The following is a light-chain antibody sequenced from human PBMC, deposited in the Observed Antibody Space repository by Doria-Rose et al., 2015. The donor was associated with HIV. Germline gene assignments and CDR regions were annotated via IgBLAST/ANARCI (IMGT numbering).Light chain of an antibody. CDR1: QSFSSTY. V-gene: IGKV3-20*01. J-gene: IGKJ1*01. CDR2: DGS. CDR3: HQYGTSRT. Sequence: EIVMTQSPGTLSLSPGERATLSRRASQSFSSTYLAWYQQTPGQSPSLLIYDGSTRATGIPDRFSASGSGTDFTLTINRLEPEDFALYYCHQYGTSRTFGQGTKVEI.